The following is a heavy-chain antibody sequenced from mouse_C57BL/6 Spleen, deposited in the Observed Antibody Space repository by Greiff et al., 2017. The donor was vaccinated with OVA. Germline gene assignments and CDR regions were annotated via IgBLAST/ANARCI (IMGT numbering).Heavy chain of an antibody. D-gene: IGHD2-5*01. Sequence: VKLMESGPGLVAPSQSLSITCTVSGFSLTSYGVHWVRQPPGKGLEWLVVIWSDGSTTYNSALNSSLSISKDNSKSQVFLKMNSLQTDDTAMYYCARHSNYGGAMDYWGQGTSVTVSS. CDR2: IWSDGST. CDR1: GFSLTSYG. V-gene: IGHV2-6-1*01. J-gene: IGHJ4*01. CDR3: ARHSNYGGAMDY.